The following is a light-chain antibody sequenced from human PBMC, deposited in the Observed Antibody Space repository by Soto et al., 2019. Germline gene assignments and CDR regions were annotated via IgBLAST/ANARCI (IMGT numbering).Light chain of an antibody. CDR2: DVT. Sequence: QSALTQPRSVSGSPGQSVTISCTGTTSDIGGYMYVSWYQQHPGRAPRLMAYDVTKRPSGVPERFSGSRSGTTASLTISGLQAEDEADYYCCSYAGSNTWVLGGGTKLTVL. V-gene: IGLV2-11*01. CDR3: CSYAGSNTWV. CDR1: TSDIGGYMY. J-gene: IGLJ3*02.